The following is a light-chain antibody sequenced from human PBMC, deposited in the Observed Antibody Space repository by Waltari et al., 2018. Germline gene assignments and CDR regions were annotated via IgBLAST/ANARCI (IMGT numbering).Light chain of an antibody. CDR3: TSYTSISTRV. J-gene: IGLJ3*02. V-gene: IGLV2-14*01. CDR1: RSDVGGYNH. Sequence: SALTQPASVSGSPGQSITISCTATRSDVGGYNHVSCYQQLPGKTPKLIISEVSNRPSGVSDRFSGSKSGNTASLTISGLQAEDEADYYCTSYTSISTRVFGGGTKLTVL. CDR2: EVS.